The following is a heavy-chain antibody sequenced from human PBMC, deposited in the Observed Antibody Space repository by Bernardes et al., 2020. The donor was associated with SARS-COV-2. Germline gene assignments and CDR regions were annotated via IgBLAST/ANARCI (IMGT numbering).Heavy chain of an antibody. V-gene: IGHV3-21*01. D-gene: IGHD2-15*01. CDR3: ARGLYCSGGSCYSRDNWFDP. CDR1: GFPFSSYS. CDR2: ISSDSSYT. J-gene: IGHJ5*02. Sequence: GESLRLSCAASGFPFSSYSMNWVRQAPGKGLEWVSSISSDSSYTFYADSVKGRFTISRDNAKNSLYLQLNSLRAEDTAVYYCARGLYCSGGSCYSRDNWFDPWGQGTLVTVSS.